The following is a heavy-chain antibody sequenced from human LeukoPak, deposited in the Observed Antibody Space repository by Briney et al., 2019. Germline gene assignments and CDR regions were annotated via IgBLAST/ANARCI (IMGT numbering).Heavy chain of an antibody. Sequence: GGSLRLSRAASGFTFSGYAMHWVRQAPGKGLEWVAVISYDGSNKYYADSVKGRFTISRDNSKNTLYLQMNSLRAEDTAVYYCARDLGPYYDILTGYYPGYYYGMDVWGQGTTVTVSS. V-gene: IGHV3-30*04. D-gene: IGHD3-9*01. CDR3: ARDLGPYYDILTGYYPGYYYGMDV. CDR1: GFTFSGYA. CDR2: ISYDGSNK. J-gene: IGHJ6*02.